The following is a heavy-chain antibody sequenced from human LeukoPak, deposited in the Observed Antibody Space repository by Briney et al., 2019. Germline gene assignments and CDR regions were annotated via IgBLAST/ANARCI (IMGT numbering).Heavy chain of an antibody. D-gene: IGHD2-2*01. CDR1: GGSISSGSYY. Sequence: SETLSLTCTVSGGSISSGSYYWSWIRQPAGKGLEWIGRIYTSGSTNYNPYLKSRVTISVDTSKNQFSLKLSSVTAADTAVYYCAREGCSSTSCYVWRGYYYYYMDVWGKGTTVTISS. CDR2: IYTSGST. CDR3: AREGCSSTSCYVWRGYYYYYMDV. J-gene: IGHJ6*03. V-gene: IGHV4-61*02.